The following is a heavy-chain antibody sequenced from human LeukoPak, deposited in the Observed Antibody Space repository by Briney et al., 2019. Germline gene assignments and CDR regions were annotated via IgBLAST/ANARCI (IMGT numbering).Heavy chain of an antibody. V-gene: IGHV1-46*01. J-gene: IGHJ4*02. D-gene: IGHD5-18*01. CDR3: ARDAEGYSYEGAIDY. CDR2: INPSGGST. Sequence: ASVKVSCKASGYTFTNYYMHWVQQAPGQGLEWMGIINPSGGSTSYAQKFQGRVTMTRDTSTSTVYMELSSLRSEDTAVYYCARDAEGYSYEGAIDYWGQGTLVTVSS. CDR1: GYTFTNYY.